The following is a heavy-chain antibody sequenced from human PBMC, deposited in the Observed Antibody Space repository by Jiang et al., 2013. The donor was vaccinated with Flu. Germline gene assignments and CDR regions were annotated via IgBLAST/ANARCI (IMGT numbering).Heavy chain of an antibody. CDR1: GFTFSTYA. D-gene: IGHD3-3*01. V-gene: IGHV3-23*01. J-gene: IGHJ3*01. Sequence: VQLLESGGGLVQPGGSLRLSCAASGFTFSTYAMNWVRQAPGKGLEWVSTISGSGDAAYYPDSVKGRFAISRDNSKKIFYLQMNSLRAEDTAVYYCAKNSVGGYHDFWNDNPVVKGAFDFWGQGTRVTVSS. CDR3: AKNSVGGYHDFWNDNPVVKGAFDF. CDR2: ISGSGDAA.